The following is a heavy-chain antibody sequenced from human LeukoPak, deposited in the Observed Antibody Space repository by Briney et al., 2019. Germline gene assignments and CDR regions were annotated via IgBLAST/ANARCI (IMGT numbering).Heavy chain of an antibody. D-gene: IGHD3-9*01. CDR2: ISYDGGNK. J-gene: IGHJ6*03. V-gene: IGHV3-30-3*01. Sequence: GGSLRLSCAASGFTFSSYAMHWVRQAPGKGLEWVAVISYDGGNKYYADSVKGRFTISRDNSKNTLYLQMNSLRAEDTAVYYCAKGGYDILGYMDVWGKGTTVTVSS. CDR3: AKGGYDILGYMDV. CDR1: GFTFSSYA.